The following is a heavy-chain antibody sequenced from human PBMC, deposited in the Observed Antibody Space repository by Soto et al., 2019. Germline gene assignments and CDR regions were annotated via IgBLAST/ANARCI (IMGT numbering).Heavy chain of an antibody. CDR3: ARTDILTTNWFGP. Sequence: QVHLQQWGAGLLKPSETLSLTCAVYGESFIGYYWTWIRQPPGKGLEWIGEINPRGSTNYNPSLTRRGSISIGTSKNQFSLTLTSGTAADPSVYYCARTDILTTNWFGPWGQGTLVTVSS. CDR1: GESFIGYY. J-gene: IGHJ5*01. D-gene: IGHD2-15*01. CDR2: INPRGST. V-gene: IGHV4-34*02.